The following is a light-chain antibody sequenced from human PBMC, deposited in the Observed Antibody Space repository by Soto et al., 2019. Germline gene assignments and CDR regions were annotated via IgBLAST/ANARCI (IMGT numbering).Light chain of an antibody. Sequence: DIVITQSLASLAVSLGERATINCKSSQSVLHSSNNKNYFAWYQQKAGQPPKLLIYWASTRASGVPARVSGSGSGTDFSLTISSLQAEDVAVYYCQQNYTAPLTFGGGTKVDIK. V-gene: IGKV4-1*01. J-gene: IGKJ4*01. CDR1: QSVLHSSNNKNY. CDR3: QQNYTAPLT. CDR2: WAS.